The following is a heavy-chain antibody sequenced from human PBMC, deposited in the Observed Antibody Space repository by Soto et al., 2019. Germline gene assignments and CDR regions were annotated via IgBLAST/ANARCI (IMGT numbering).Heavy chain of an antibody. J-gene: IGHJ5*02. CDR3: ARDFTRGAARPGWFDP. V-gene: IGHV3-7*03. CDR1: GFTFSSYW. Sequence: PGESLKICCAASGFTFSSYWMSWVRQAPGKGLEWVANIKQDGSEKYYVDSVKGRFTISRDNAKNSLYLQMNSLRAEDTAVYYCARDFTRGAARPGWFDPWGQGTLVTVSS. D-gene: IGHD6-6*01. CDR2: IKQDGSEK.